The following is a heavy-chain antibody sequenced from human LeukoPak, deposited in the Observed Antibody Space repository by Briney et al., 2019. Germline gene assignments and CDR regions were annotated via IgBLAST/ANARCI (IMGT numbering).Heavy chain of an antibody. V-gene: IGHV3-53*01. D-gene: IGHD6-19*01. Sequence: PGGSLRLSCAASGFTVSSNYMSWVRQAPGKGLEWVSVIYSGGSTYYADSVKGRFTISRDNSKNTLYLQMNSLRAEDTAVYYCAREVAVAWDWYFDLWGRGTLVTVSS. CDR2: IYSGGST. CDR3: AREVAVAWDWYFDL. J-gene: IGHJ2*01. CDR1: GFTVSSNY.